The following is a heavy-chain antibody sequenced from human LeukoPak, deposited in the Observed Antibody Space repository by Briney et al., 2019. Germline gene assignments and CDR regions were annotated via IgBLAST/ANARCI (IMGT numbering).Heavy chain of an antibody. V-gene: IGHV1-69*05. CDR1: GCTFSSYA. CDR2: INPIFGTA. Sequence: SVKVSCKASGCTFSSYAISWVRQAPGQGLEWMGRINPIFGTANYAQKFQGRVTITTDESTSTAYMELSSLRSEDTAVYYCTRDDGGWSHRGGYFDYWGQGTLVTVSS. D-gene: IGHD6-19*01. CDR3: TRDDGGWSHRGGYFDY. J-gene: IGHJ4*02.